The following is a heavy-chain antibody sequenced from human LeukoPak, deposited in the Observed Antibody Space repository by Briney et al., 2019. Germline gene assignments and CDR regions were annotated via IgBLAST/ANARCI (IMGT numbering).Heavy chain of an antibody. D-gene: IGHD3-22*01. V-gene: IGHV3-23*01. CDR1: EITFSTYA. J-gene: IGHJ4*02. Sequence: GGSLRLSCAASEITFSTYAMTWVRQAPGKGLEWVSSISASGVSAYYADSVKGRFTISRDNSQNTLFLQMNSLRAEDTAVYYCAKGTSQFYDSSGYYYWGQGTLVTVSS. CDR3: AKGTSQFYDSSGYYY. CDR2: ISASGVSA.